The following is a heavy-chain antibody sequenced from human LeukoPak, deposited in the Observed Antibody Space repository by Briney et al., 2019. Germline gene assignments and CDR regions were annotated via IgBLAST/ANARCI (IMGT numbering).Heavy chain of an antibody. CDR2: TYYRSKWFN. V-gene: IGHV6-1*01. CDR1: EDSVSSNSTA. Sequence: SQTLSLTCAISEDSVSSNSTAWNWIRQSPSRGLEWLGRTYYRSKWFNAYAVSVKSRITINPDTAKNQFSLQLDSVTPEDTAVYYCARGGGAFDIWGQGTMVTVSS. CDR3: ARGGGAFDI. J-gene: IGHJ3*02.